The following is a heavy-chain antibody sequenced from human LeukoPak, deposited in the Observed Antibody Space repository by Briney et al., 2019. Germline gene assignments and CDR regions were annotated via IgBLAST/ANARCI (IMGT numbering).Heavy chain of an antibody. V-gene: IGHV3-11*01. J-gene: IGHJ6*02. CDR2: ISSSGTTT. CDR3: AKDGSEDWAHRYYYGMDV. D-gene: IGHD5-12*01. CDR1: GFTFSDYY. Sequence: MPGGSLRLSCAASGFTFSDYYMNWIRQAPGKGLEWVSYISSSGTTTYSADSVKGRFTISRDNAKNSLYLQMNSLRAEDTAVYYCAKDGSEDWAHRYYYGMDVWGQGTTVTVSS.